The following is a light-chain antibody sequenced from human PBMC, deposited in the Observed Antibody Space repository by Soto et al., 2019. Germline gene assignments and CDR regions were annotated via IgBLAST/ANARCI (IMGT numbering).Light chain of an antibody. CDR1: QSVISN. J-gene: IGKJ1*01. V-gene: IGKV3-15*01. CDR2: GAF. Sequence: QSLLPLSVYTGRRPTHSCGASQSVISNLAWYQQKPGQAPSLLIYGAFTRATGIPARFSGTGSGTEFTLTISSLQSEDFAIYYCQQYNDYPLTFGQGTKVDI. CDR3: QQYNDYPLT.